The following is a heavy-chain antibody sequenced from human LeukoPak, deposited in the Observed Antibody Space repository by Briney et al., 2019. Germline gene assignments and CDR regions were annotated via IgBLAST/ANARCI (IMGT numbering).Heavy chain of an antibody. CDR2: INPNSGGT. CDR1: GYTFTGYY. CDR3: AREGAYYDSSGYQNAFDI. J-gene: IGHJ3*02. D-gene: IGHD3-22*01. V-gene: IGHV1-2*02. Sequence: ASMKVSCKASGYTFTGYYMHCVRQAPGQGLEWMVWINPNSGGTNYAQKFQGRVTMTRDTSISTAYMELSRLRSDDTAVYYCAREGAYYDSSGYQNAFDIWGQGTMVTVSS.